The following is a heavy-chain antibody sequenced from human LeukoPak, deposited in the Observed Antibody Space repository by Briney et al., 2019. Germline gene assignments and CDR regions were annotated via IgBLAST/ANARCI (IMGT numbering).Heavy chain of an antibody. Sequence: SETLSLTCTVSGGSISSYYWSWIRQPPGKGLEWIGYIYYSGSTNYNPSLKSRVTISVDTSKNQFSLKLSSVTAADTAVYYCARGGTRPDYYFDYWGQGTLLTVSS. CDR1: GGSISSYY. D-gene: IGHD2-2*01. V-gene: IGHV4-59*01. CDR2: IYYSGST. CDR3: ARGGTRPDYYFDY. J-gene: IGHJ4*02.